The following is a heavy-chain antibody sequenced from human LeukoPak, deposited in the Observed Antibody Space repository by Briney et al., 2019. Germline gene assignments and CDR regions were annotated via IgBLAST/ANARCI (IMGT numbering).Heavy chain of an antibody. Sequence: GGSLRLSCAASGFSFSSNSMNWVRQAPGQGLEWVSYISGSSSTIYYADSVKGRFTISRDNAKNSLYLQMNSLRVEDTAVYYCARILGYDITPREGNDYWGQGTLVTVSS. V-gene: IGHV3-48*01. CDR3: ARILGYDITPREGNDY. CDR2: ISGSSSTI. J-gene: IGHJ4*02. CDR1: GFSFSSNS. D-gene: IGHD3-22*01.